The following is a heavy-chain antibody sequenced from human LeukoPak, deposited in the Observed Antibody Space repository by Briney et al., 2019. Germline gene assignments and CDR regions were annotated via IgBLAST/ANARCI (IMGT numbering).Heavy chain of an antibody. V-gene: IGHV4-59*01. CDR3: AASSGVTLGRF. D-gene: IGHD3-16*01. CDR1: GGSISTYY. J-gene: IGHJ4*02. Sequence: SETLSLTCTVSGGSISTYYWNWIRQPPGKGLEWIGYIYHSGSTNYNPSLQSRVTISVDTSKNQFSLNLNSVTAADTAVYYCAASSGVTLGRFWGQGALVTVSS. CDR2: IYHSGST.